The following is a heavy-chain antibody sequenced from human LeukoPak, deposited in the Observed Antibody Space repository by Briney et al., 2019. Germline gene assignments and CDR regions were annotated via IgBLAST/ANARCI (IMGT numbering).Heavy chain of an antibody. CDR3: ARVRASGYSYGYFDY. CDR1: GGSISSGGYY. J-gene: IGHJ4*02. D-gene: IGHD5-18*01. Sequence: SETLSLTCTVSGGSISSGGYYWSWIRQHPGKGLEWIGYIYYCRSTYYNPCLKSRVTISVDTSKNKSSLKLSSVTAADTAVYYCARVRASGYSYGYFDYWGQGTLVTVSS. V-gene: IGHV4-31*03. CDR2: IYYCRST.